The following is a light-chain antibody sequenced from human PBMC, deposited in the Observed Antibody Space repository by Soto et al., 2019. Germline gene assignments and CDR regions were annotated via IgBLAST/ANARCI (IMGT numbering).Light chain of an antibody. CDR3: QQYGSSPLT. CDR2: GAS. Sequence: EIVMTQSPATLSVSPGEGATLSCRASQGIGSTLAWYQQKPGQAPRLLIYGASSRATGIPDRFSGSGSGTDFTLTISRLEPEDFAVYYCQQYGSSPLTFGQGTRLEIK. J-gene: IGKJ5*01. V-gene: IGKV3-20*01. CDR1: QGIGST.